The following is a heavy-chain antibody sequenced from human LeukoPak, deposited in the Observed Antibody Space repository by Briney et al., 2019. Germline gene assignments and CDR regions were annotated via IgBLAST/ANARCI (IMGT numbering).Heavy chain of an antibody. CDR3: ARLNSSGWSPPSNYYYYYGMDV. CDR2: IYPGDSDT. D-gene: IGHD6-19*01. V-gene: IGHV5-51*01. CDR1: GYSFTGYW. Sequence: PGESLKISCKGSGYSFTGYWIGWVRQMPGKGLEWMGIIYPGDSDTRYSPSFQGQVTISADKSISTAYLQWSSLKASDTAMYYCARLNSSGWSPPSNYYYYYGMDVWGQGTTVTVSS. J-gene: IGHJ6*02.